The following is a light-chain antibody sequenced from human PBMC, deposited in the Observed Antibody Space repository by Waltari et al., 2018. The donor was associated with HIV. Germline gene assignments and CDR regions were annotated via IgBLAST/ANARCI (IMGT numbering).Light chain of an antibody. CDR3: QQYYDIPYT. J-gene: IGKJ2*01. CDR1: HSILFFSNNKNC. V-gene: IGKV4-1*01. Sequence: DIVMTPSPDSLAVSLGERATINGKASHSILFFSNNKNCLAWFQQKPGQPPKLLIYWASTREIGVPDRFSGSESGTDFTLTISTLQAEDVGVYYCQQYYDIPYTFGQGTKLEIK. CDR2: WAS.